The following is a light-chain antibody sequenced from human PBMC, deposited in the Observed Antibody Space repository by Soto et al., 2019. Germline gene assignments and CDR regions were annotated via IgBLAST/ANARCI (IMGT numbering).Light chain of an antibody. CDR2: DAS. J-gene: IGKJ1*01. V-gene: IGKV1-5*01. CDR1: ESIRTW. CDR3: QQYNNYPRT. Sequence: DIQMTQSPATLSPSVGDSATINCRASESIRTWLAWYQHKAGKAPKLLIYDASSLESGVPSRFSGSGSGTECNLTISNLQADDFTTYFCQQYNNYPRTLCQGAKVDI.